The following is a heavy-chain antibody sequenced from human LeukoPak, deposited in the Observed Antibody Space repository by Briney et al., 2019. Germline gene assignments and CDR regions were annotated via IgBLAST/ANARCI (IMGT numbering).Heavy chain of an antibody. CDR3: ARDRGGIVVVIATALDY. J-gene: IGHJ4*02. CDR1: GYTFPGYY. CDR2: INPSGGST. Sequence: ASVKVSCKASGYTFPGYYMHWVRQAPGQGLEWMGIINPSGGSTSYAQKFQGRVTMTRDTSTSTVYMELSSLRSEDTAVYYCARDRGGIVVVIATALDYWGQGTLVTVSS. D-gene: IGHD2-21*01. V-gene: IGHV1-46*01.